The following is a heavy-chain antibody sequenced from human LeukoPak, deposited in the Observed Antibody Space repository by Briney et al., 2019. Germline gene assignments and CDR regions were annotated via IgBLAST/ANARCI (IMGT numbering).Heavy chain of an antibody. J-gene: IGHJ4*01. CDR3: ARYDADVLFGYYYFDY. CDR2: ISAYSGDP. Sequence: GASVKVSCKASGYNMDNFGIAWARQAPGQGLEWMGWISAYSGDPNYAQKFQGRVTLTTAYMELRNLRSDDTAVYYCARYDADVLFGYYYFDYWGQGTLVTVSS. V-gene: IGHV1-18*01. D-gene: IGHD3-9*01. CDR1: GYNMDNFG.